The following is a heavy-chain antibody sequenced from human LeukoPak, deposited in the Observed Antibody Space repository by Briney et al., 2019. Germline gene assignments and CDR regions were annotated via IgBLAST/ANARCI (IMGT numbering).Heavy chain of an antibody. D-gene: IGHD2-15*01. CDR2: IYTSGST. CDR3: ARVRYCSGGSCVNWFDP. Sequence: PSETLSLTCTVSGGSISSYYWSWIRQPAGKGLEWIGRIYTSGSTNYNPSLKSRVTMSVDTSKNQFSLKLSSVTAADTAVYYCARVRYCSGGSCVNWFDPWGQGTLVTVSS. J-gene: IGHJ5*02. V-gene: IGHV4-4*07. CDR1: GGSISSYY.